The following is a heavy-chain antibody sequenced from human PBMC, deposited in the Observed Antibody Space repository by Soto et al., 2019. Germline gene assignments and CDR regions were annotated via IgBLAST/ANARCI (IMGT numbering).Heavy chain of an antibody. CDR3: ARDGSIAVAGYRYYYGMDV. V-gene: IGHV7-4-1*01. CDR1: GYTFTSYA. D-gene: IGHD6-19*01. J-gene: IGHJ6*02. CDR2: INTNTGNP. Sequence: ASVKVSCKASGYTFTSYAINWVRQAPGQGLEWMGWINTNTGNPTYAQGFTGRFVFSLDTSVSTAYLQICSLKAEDTAVYYCARDGSIAVAGYRYYYGMDVWGQGTTVTVSS.